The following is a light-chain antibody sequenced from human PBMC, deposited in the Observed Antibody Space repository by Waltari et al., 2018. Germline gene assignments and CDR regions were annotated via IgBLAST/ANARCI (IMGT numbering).Light chain of an antibody. CDR3: SSQSSNNVVL. CDR1: SNDAGGYNP. J-gene: IGLJ2*01. CDR2: DVS. Sequence: QSALTQPASVSGSPGQSVTIFCTGTSNDAGGYNPVSWYQEHPGQAPRVIIYDVSDRPSGVSDRFSGSKSGNTASLTISGLQAEDEADYYCSSQSSNNVVLFGGGTKLTVL. V-gene: IGLV2-14*01.